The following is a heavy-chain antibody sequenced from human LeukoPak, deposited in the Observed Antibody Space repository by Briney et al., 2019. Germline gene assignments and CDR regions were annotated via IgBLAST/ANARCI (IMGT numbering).Heavy chain of an antibody. CDR2: ISGSGDST. Sequence: GGSLRLSCAASGFTFSTYGMSWVRQAPGKGLEWVSGISGSGDSTYYADSVKGRFTISRDNSKNTLYLQMNSLRAEDTAVYYCARRSGIAVAGAFDYWGQGTLVTVSS. CDR3: ARRSGIAVAGAFDY. D-gene: IGHD6-19*01. J-gene: IGHJ4*02. V-gene: IGHV3-23*01. CDR1: GFTFSTYG.